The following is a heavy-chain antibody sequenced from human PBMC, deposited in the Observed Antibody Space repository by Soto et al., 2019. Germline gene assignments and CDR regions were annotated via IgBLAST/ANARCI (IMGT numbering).Heavy chain of an antibody. CDR2: INWNGGST. J-gene: IGHJ3*02. V-gene: IGHV3-20*04. Sequence: EVQLVESGGGVVRPGGSLRLSCSASGFTFDVYGMSWVRQAPGKGLEWVSGINWNGGSTGYADSVKGRFTISRDNAKNSLYLQMNSLRAEDTALYYCARVPPGGYSGYDSAFDIWGQGTMVTVSS. D-gene: IGHD5-12*01. CDR1: GFTFDVYG. CDR3: ARVPPGGYSGYDSAFDI.